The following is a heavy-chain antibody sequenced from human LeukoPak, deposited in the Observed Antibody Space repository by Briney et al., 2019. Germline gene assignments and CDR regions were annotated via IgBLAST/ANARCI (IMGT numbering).Heavy chain of an antibody. D-gene: IGHD6-13*01. Sequence: GGSLRLSCAASGFTFSSYSMNWVRQAPGKGLEWVSYISSSSSTIYYADSVKGRFTISRDNAKNSLYLQMNSLGAEDTAVYYCARGIAAPHDAFDIWGQGTMVTVSS. CDR3: ARGIAAPHDAFDI. J-gene: IGHJ3*02. CDR1: GFTFSSYS. V-gene: IGHV3-48*01. CDR2: ISSSSSTI.